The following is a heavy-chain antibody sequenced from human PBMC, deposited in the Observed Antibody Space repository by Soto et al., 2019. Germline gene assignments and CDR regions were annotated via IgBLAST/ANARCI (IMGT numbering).Heavy chain of an antibody. J-gene: IGHJ3*02. Sequence: QVQLQESGPGLVRPSETLSLTCTVSGGSLNNYNWNWIRQSAGKGLEWIGRIYSSGKTYYNPSLKSRVTLSFDTFNNQISLKVTSVTAADTAMYYCARERTYQMFGDDALDIWGLGTMVTVSS. CDR3: ARERTYQMFGDDALDI. CDR1: GGSLNNYN. D-gene: IGHD2-2*01. V-gene: IGHV4-4*07. CDR2: IYSSGKT.